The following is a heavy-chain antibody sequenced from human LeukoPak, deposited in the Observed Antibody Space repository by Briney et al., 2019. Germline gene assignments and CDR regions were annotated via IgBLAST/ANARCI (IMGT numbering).Heavy chain of an antibody. V-gene: IGHV4-59*01. CDR1: GGSISSYY. CDR3: ARSAEEDFFSLNWFDP. Sequence: SETLSLTCTVSGGSISSYYWSWIRQPPGKGLEWIGYIYYSGSTNYNPSLKSRVTISVDTSKNQFSLKLSSVTAADMAVYYCARSAEEDFFSLNWFDPWGQGTLVTVSS. CDR2: IYYSGST. J-gene: IGHJ5*02. D-gene: IGHD2-15*01.